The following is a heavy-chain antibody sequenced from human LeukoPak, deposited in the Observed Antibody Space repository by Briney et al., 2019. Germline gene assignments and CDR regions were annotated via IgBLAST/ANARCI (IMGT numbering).Heavy chain of an antibody. D-gene: IGHD6-13*01. CDR2: ISGSGGST. V-gene: IGHV3-23*01. Sequence: GGSLRLSCAASGFTFSSYAMSWVRQAPGKGLEWVAAISGSGGSTYYADSVKGRFTISRDNSKNTLYLQMNSLRAEDTAVYYCARAGGQQLVGYYYYYMDVWGKGTTVTVSS. J-gene: IGHJ6*03. CDR3: ARAGGQQLVGYYYYYMDV. CDR1: GFTFSSYA.